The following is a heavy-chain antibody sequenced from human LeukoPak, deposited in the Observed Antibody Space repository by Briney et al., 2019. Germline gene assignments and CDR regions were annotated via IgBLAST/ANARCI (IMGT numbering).Heavy chain of an antibody. V-gene: IGHV1-2*06. CDR3: ARLGLHGSGTYYFFDY. CDR2: IVPNTGDT. Sequence: WASVKVSCKASGQSLTGYFIHWVRQAPGHGFEWVGRIVPNTGDTIYAQNFQGRVTVTSATSISTAYMELSRLTSDDTAVYFCARLGLHGSGTYYFFDYWGQGTLVTVSS. J-gene: IGHJ4*02. CDR1: GQSLTGYF. D-gene: IGHD3-10*01.